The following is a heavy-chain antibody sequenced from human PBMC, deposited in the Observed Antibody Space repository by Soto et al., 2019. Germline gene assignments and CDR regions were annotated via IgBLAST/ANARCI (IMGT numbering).Heavy chain of an antibody. CDR3: ARDVGIAVADDAFDI. J-gene: IGHJ3*02. D-gene: IGHD6-19*01. CDR1: GFTFSSYS. CDR2: ISSSSSYI. Sequence: EVQLVESGGGLVKPGGSLRLSCAASGFTFSSYSMNWVRQAPGKLLEWVSSISSSSSYIYYADSVKGRFTSSRDNAKNSLYLQMNSLRAEDTAVYYCARDVGIAVADDAFDILGQGTLVTGSS. V-gene: IGHV3-21*01.